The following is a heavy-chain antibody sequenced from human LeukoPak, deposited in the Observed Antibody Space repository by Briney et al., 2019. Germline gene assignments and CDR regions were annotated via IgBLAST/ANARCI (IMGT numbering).Heavy chain of an antibody. CDR3: ARGRPHGNDY. Sequence: GGSLRLSCAASGFTFSSYWMNWVRQAPGKGLVWVSRIASDGSSTTYADSVKGRFSISRDNAKNTLYLQMNSLRVEDTAVYYCARGRPHGNDYWGQGTLVTVAS. CDR1: GFTFSSYW. V-gene: IGHV3-74*01. D-gene: IGHD4-23*01. CDR2: IASDGSST. J-gene: IGHJ4*02.